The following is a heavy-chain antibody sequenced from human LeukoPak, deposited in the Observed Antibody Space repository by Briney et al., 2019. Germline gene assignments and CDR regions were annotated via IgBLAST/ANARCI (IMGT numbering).Heavy chain of an antibody. CDR2: TYYRSKWYN. D-gene: IGHD3-16*01. CDR1: GDSVSSKSVA. Sequence: SQTLSLTCAISGDSVSSKSVAWNWIRQSPSRGLEWLARTYYRSKWYNDYAVFVKSRITINPDTSKNQLSLQLNSVTPEDTAVYYCARDPRPFTSLARFDPWGQGTLVTVSS. V-gene: IGHV6-1*01. J-gene: IGHJ5*02. CDR3: ARDPRPFTSLARFDP.